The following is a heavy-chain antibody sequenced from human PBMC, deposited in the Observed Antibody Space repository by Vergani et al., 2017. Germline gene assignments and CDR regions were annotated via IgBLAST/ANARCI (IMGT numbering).Heavy chain of an antibody. V-gene: IGHV1-8*03. D-gene: IGHD1-14*01. CDR3: TRGLPRTLTTETYYLDD. CDR1: GYSFTTYD. J-gene: IGHJ4*02. CDR2: INPNSGNT. Sequence: QVQLVQSGAEVKKPGASVKLSCKASGYSFTTYDINWVRQALGHGLEWVGWINPNSGNTGYARRFEGRVTIKRDTAISTAYMELSGLYSDDTAVYYCTRGLPRTLTTETYYLDDWVQGTLVSGSP.